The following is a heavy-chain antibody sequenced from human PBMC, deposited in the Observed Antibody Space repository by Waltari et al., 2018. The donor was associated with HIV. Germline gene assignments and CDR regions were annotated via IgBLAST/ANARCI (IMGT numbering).Heavy chain of an antibody. J-gene: IGHJ5*02. V-gene: IGHV3-23*04. CDR1: GLTLTGYA. D-gene: IGHD3-10*01. CDR3: APGGTRGSQWFDP. Sequence: EVQLVESGGGFVQPVASLKLSCAVTGLTLTGYAMSWVRQAPGKGLEWVSTITMTADNTYYADSVKGRFTISRDNSKNRLFLQMDSLRAGDSAIYYCAPGGTRGSQWFDPWGQGTRVTVSS. CDR2: ITMTADNT.